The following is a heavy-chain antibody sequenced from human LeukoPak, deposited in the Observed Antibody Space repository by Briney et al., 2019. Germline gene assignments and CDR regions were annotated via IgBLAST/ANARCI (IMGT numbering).Heavy chain of an antibody. V-gene: IGHV4-34*01. CDR2: INHSGRT. D-gene: IGHD3-10*01. Sequence: SETLSLTCAVYGGSFSGYYWSWIRQPPGKGLEWIGEINHSGRTNYNPSLKSRVTISVDTSKNQFSLELSSVTAADTAVYYCARLRAYYYGSGSYYPFDYWGQGTLVTVSS. CDR3: ARLRAYYYGSGSYYPFDY. CDR1: GGSFSGYY. J-gene: IGHJ4*02.